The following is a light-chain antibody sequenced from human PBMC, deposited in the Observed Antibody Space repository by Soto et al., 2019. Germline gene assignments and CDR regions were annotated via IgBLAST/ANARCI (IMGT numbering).Light chain of an antibody. CDR2: DAS. CDR1: QSISNY. V-gene: IGKV3-11*01. J-gene: IGKJ5*01. CDR3: QQHSNWPPIT. Sequence: EIVLTQSPATLYVSPGERATLSCRASQSISNYVAWYQQKPGQAPRLLXYDASDRATGIPGRFSGSGSGTDFTLTISSLEPEDFAVYYCQQHSNWPPITFGQGTRLEIK.